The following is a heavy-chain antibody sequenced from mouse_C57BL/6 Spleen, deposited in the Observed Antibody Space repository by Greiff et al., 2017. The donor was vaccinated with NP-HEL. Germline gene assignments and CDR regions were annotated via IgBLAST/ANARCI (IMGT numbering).Heavy chain of an antibody. CDR3: ARRYYGSSYWYFDV. D-gene: IGHD1-1*01. CDR1: GYTFTTYP. CDR2: FHPYNDDT. V-gene: IGHV1-47*01. J-gene: IGHJ1*03. Sequence: VQLQESGAELVKPGASVKMSCKASGYTFTTYPIEWMKQNHGKSLEWIGNFHPYNDDTKYNEKFKGKATLTVEKSSSTVYLELSRLTSDDSAVYYCARRYYGSSYWYFDVWGTGTTVTVSS.